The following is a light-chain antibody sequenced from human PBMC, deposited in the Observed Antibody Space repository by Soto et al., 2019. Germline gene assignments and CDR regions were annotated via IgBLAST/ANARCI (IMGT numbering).Light chain of an antibody. J-gene: IGKJ2*01. Sequence: EIVLTQSPGTLSLSPGDRATLSCTASQSVSHNYLAWSQQKPGQAPRLLIYGASNRATGFPDRFSGSGSGADFTLTISRLEPEDFAVYYCYQYADAPNTFGQGTKLEIK. CDR2: GAS. CDR1: QSVSHNY. CDR3: YQYADAPNT. V-gene: IGKV3-20*01.